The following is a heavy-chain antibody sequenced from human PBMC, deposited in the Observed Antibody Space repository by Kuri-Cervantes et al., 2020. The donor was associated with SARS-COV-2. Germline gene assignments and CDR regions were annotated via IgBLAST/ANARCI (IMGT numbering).Heavy chain of an antibody. Sequence: GGSLRLSCAASGFTFSSYWMHWVRQAPGKGLVWVSRINSDGSSTSYADSVKGRFTISRDNAKNTLYLQMNSLRADDTAVYYCARNRGPYSPDFDYWGQGTLVTVSS. CDR3: ARNRGPYSPDFDY. CDR1: GFTFSSYW. D-gene: IGHD4-11*01. V-gene: IGHV3-74*01. CDR2: INSDGSST. J-gene: IGHJ4*02.